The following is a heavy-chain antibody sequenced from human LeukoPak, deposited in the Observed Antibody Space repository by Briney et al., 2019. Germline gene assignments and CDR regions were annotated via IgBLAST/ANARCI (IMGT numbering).Heavy chain of an antibody. V-gene: IGHV1-18*01. CDR2: ISAYNGNT. CDR1: GYTFTSYG. CDR3: ARERLSYYYYYMDV. Sequence: GASVNVSCKASGYTFTSYGISWVRQAPGQGLEWMGWISAYNGNTNYAQKLQGRVTMTTDTSTSTAYMELRSLRSDDTAVYYCARERLSYYYYYMDVWGKGTTVTVSS. J-gene: IGHJ6*03. D-gene: IGHD1-1*01.